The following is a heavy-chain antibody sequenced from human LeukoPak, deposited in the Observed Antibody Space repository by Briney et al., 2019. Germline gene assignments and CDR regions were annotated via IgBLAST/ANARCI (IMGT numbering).Heavy chain of an antibody. CDR1: GYTFTTYG. Sequence: GAPVKVSCKASGYTFTTYGLHWERQAPGQRLEWLGWIDTVNGNTRYSQNFQGRVTITRDTSAETAYMELTSLRSEDTALYYCARDRLGRGELSPPDHWGQGTLVTVSS. CDR3: ARDRLGRGELSPPDH. CDR2: IDTVNGNT. D-gene: IGHD3-16*02. J-gene: IGHJ5*02. V-gene: IGHV1-3*04.